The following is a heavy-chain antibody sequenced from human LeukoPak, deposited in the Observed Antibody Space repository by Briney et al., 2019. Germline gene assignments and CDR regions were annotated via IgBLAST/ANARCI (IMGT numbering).Heavy chain of an antibody. D-gene: IGHD1-14*01. CDR1: GGSISGYY. J-gene: IGHJ3*02. CDR2: IFYSRSN. CDR3: ARREPAYVGAFDI. Sequence: KPSETLSLTCSVSGGSISGYYWSWIRQPPGKGLEWIGYIFYSRSNNYNSSLKRRVTISLDTSNNQFSLKLSSVTAADTAVYYCARREPAYVGAFDIWGQGTMVTVSS. V-gene: IGHV4-59*08.